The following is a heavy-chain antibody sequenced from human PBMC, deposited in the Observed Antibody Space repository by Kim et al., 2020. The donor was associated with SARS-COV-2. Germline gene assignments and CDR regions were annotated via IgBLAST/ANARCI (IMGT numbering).Heavy chain of an antibody. CDR1: GFTFGNYW. Sequence: GGSLRLSCAASGFTFGNYWMNWVRQAPGKGLEWVASIKEDASEKYHVDSVKGRFTISRDNARKSLYLQMNSLRVEDTAMYYCVKLNWIEVAMWGQGTLVTVPS. CDR2: IKEDASEK. CDR3: VKLNWIEVAM. V-gene: IGHV3-7*01. J-gene: IGHJ4*02. D-gene: IGHD3-22*01.